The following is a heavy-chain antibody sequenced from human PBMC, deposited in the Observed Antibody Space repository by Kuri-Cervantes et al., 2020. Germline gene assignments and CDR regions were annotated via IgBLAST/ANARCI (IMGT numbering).Heavy chain of an antibody. CDR2: IWYDGSNK. J-gene: IGHJ6*02. D-gene: IGHD6-13*01. V-gene: IGHV3-33*08. Sequence: GGSLRLSCAASGFTFSSYWTSWVRQAPGKGLEWVAVIWYDGSNKYYADSVKGRFTISRDNSKNTLYLQMNSLRAEDTAVYYCARAGIAAAGLRPYYYGMDVWGQGTTVTVSS. CDR1: GFTFSSYW. CDR3: ARAGIAAAGLRPYYYGMDV.